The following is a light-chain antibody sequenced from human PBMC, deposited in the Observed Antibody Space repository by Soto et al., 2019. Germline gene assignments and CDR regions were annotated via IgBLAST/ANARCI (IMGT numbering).Light chain of an antibody. CDR2: EVS. Sequence: ALTQPPSASGSPGQSVTITCSGTSSDVGEENYVSWYQQHPGKVPKLILYEVSKRPSGVPDRFSGSRSGNTASLTVSGLQAEDEADYYCSSFAGSPVVFGGGTQLTVL. CDR3: SSFAGSPVV. J-gene: IGLJ2*01. CDR1: SSDVGEENY. V-gene: IGLV2-8*01.